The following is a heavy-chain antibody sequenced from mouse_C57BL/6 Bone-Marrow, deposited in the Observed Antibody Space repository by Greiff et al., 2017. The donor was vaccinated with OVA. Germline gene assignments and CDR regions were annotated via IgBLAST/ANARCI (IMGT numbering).Heavy chain of an antibody. J-gene: IGHJ3*01. D-gene: IGHD1-1*01. CDR2: IHPNSGST. V-gene: IGHV1-64*01. Sequence: QVQLQQPGAELVKPGASVKLSCKASGYTFTSYWMHWVKQRPGQGLEWIGMIHPNSGSTNYNEKFKSKATLTVDKSSSTAYMQLSSLTSEDSVVYYCARTGLLWFAYWGQGTLVTVSA. CDR3: ARTGLLWFAY. CDR1: GYTFTSYW.